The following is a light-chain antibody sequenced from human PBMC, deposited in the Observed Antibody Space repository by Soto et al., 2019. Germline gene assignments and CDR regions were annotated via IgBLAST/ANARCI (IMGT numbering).Light chain of an antibody. CDR1: QGIRSA. CDR2: AAS. J-gene: IGKJ1*01. Sequence: AIQVTQSPSSLSASVGDRVTITCRTSQGIRSALGWYQQKPGKVPKLLIYAASTLQSGVPSRFSGSGSGRDFTLTISSLQREDFETYYCLLYYAYFWALGQGTKVDI. CDR3: LLYYAYFWA. V-gene: IGKV1-6*01.